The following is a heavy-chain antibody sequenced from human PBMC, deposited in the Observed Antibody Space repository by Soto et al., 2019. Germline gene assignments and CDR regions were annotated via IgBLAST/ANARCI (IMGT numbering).Heavy chain of an antibody. J-gene: IGHJ3*01. D-gene: IGHD3-22*01. V-gene: IGHV3-15*07. Sequence: EVQLVESGGGLVKSGESLRLSCAASGFKFSDAWMNCVRQAPGKGVEWVGRIKSKGSGGTTYYAAPVKGRFTISRDDSKNTVYLQMSSLKTEDTAVYYCTHSGTFYYDSAVWGQGTMVTVS. CDR1: GFKFSDAW. CDR3: THSGTFYYDSAV. CDR2: IKSKGSGGTT.